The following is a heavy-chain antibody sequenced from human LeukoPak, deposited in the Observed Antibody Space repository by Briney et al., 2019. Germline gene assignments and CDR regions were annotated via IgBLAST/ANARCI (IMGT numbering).Heavy chain of an antibody. CDR2: IHYDGSYK. D-gene: IGHD3-22*01. Sequence: PGGSLRLSCAASGFPFSSYGMHWVRQAPGRGLEWVAFIHYDGSYKFYADPVKGRFTISRDNSKNTLYLQMNSLRPDDTAVYYCAKDLGYYDTSGYYYVFDYWGQGTLVTVSS. CDR3: AKDLGYYDTSGYYYVFDY. V-gene: IGHV3-30*02. CDR1: GFPFSSYG. J-gene: IGHJ4*02.